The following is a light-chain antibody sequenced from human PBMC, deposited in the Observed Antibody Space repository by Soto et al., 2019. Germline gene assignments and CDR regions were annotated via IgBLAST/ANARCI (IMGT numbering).Light chain of an antibody. V-gene: IGKV3-20*01. CDR1: QSVSSSY. CDR3: QQYGISPYS. Sequence: EIVLTQSPGTLSLSPGERATLSCRASQSVSSSYLAWYQQKPAQAPRLLIYGASSRTTGVPDRLSGSGSGTHLTLAISRIEPEPVYLYCNQQYGISPYSFRQQTKLEIK. CDR2: GAS. J-gene: IGKJ2*03.